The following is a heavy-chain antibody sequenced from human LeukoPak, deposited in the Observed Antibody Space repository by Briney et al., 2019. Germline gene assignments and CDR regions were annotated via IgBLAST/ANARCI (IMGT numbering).Heavy chain of an antibody. CDR2: ISSSDSTI. D-gene: IGHD4-23*01. V-gene: IGHV3-48*03. CDR3: ARDYGGSSPFDY. J-gene: IGHJ4*02. Sequence: GGSLRLSCAASGFTFSSYEMHWVRQAPGKGLEWVSYISSSDSTIYYADSVKGRFTISRDNAKNSLYLQMNSLRAEHTAVYYCARDYGGSSPFDYWGQGTLVTVSS. CDR1: GFTFSSYE.